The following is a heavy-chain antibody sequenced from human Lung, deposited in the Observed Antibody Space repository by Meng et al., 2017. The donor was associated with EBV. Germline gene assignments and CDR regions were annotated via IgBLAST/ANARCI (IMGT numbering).Heavy chain of an antibody. J-gene: IGHJ4*02. CDR2: IYYSGST. V-gene: IGHV4-31*03. CDR3: ARGLWYYDRGGYFDN. D-gene: IGHD3-22*01. CDR1: GGSISSGGHY. Sequence: QVQLQESGPGLVKPSQPLSLICTVSGGSISSGGHYWSWIRQHPEKGLEWIGYIYYSGSTYYKPSLKSRLTISVDTSKNQLSLRLSSVTAADTAVYYCARGLWYYDRGGYFDNWGRGTLVTVSS.